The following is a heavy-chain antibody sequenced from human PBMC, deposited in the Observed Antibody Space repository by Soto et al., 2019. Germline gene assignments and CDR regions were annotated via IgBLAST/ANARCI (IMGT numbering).Heavy chain of an antibody. Sequence: ASVKVSCKASGYSFPSFVIIWVRQAPGQGLECMGWISPDNGNTNYAQNLQGRVTMTTDTSTSTAYMEVRSLRSDDTAMYYCARRIAVAGTGRRTGTFDIWG. J-gene: IGHJ3*02. D-gene: IGHD6-19*01. CDR3: ARRIAVAGTGRRTGTFDI. CDR1: GYSFPSFV. CDR2: ISPDNGNT. V-gene: IGHV1-18*01.